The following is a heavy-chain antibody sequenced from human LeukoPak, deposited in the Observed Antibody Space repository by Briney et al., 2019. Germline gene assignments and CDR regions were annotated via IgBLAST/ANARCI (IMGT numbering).Heavy chain of an antibody. CDR3: GRENVGKQWLVLDAFDI. CDR1: GYTFTGYY. Sequence: GASVKVSCKASGYTFTGYYMHWVRQAPGQGLEWMGIINPSGGSTSYAQKFQGRVTMTRDMSTSTVYMELSSLRSEDTAVYYCGRENVGKQWLVLDAFDIWGQGTMVTVSS. D-gene: IGHD6-19*01. CDR2: INPSGGST. V-gene: IGHV1-46*01. J-gene: IGHJ3*02.